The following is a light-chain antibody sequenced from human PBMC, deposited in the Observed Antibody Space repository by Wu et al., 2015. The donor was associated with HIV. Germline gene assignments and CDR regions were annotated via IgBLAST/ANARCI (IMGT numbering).Light chain of an antibody. CDR3: QQSSNIFSLT. V-gene: IGKV1-39*01. CDR1: QSISNY. J-gene: IGKJ3*01. Sequence: DIQMTQSPSSLSASVGDRVTITCRASQSISNYLNWYQQKPGKAPKLLIYAASTLHSGVPSRFSGSGSGTHFSLTISNLQPEDFAIYYCQQSSNIFSLTFGPGTEVDLK. CDR2: AAS.